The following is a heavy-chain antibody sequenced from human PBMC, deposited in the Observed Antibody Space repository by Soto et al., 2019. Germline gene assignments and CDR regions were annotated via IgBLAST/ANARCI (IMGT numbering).Heavy chain of an antibody. J-gene: IGHJ6*02. CDR1: GGTFSSYA. CDR3: ARDGITIFGVVIMGYYGMDV. CDR2: IIPIFGTA. D-gene: IGHD3-3*01. Sequence: QVQLVQSGAEVKKPGSSVKVSCKASGGTFSSYAISWVRQAPGQGLEWMGGIIPIFGTANYAQQFQGRVTITADESTSTAYMELSSMRSEDTAVYYCARDGITIFGVVIMGYYGMDVWGQGTTVTVSS. V-gene: IGHV1-69*01.